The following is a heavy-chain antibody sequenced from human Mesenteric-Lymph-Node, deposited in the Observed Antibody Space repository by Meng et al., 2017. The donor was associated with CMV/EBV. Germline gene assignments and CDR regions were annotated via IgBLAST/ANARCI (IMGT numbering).Heavy chain of an antibody. D-gene: IGHD6-6*01. CDR3: ARGHTSSSVWYFDL. Sequence: GESLKISCAASGFIFSSYEMNWVRQAPGKGLEWVSYISSSGSTIYYADSVKGRFTISRDNAKNTLYLQMNSLRAEDTAVYYCARGHTSSSVWYFDLWGRGTLVTVPQ. CDR2: ISSSGSTI. J-gene: IGHJ2*01. CDR1: GFIFSSYE. V-gene: IGHV3-48*03.